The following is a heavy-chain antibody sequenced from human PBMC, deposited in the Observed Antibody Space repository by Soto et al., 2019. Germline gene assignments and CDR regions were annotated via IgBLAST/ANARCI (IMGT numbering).Heavy chain of an antibody. Sequence: SVKVSCKASGGTFSSYAISWVRQAPGQGLEWMEGIIPIFGTANYAQKFQGRVTITADESTSTAYMELSSLRSEDTAVYYCARKHYDSSGYYLDYWGQGTLVTVSS. CDR3: ARKHYDSSGYYLDY. CDR2: IIPIFGTA. J-gene: IGHJ4*02. CDR1: GGTFSSYA. D-gene: IGHD3-22*01. V-gene: IGHV1-69*13.